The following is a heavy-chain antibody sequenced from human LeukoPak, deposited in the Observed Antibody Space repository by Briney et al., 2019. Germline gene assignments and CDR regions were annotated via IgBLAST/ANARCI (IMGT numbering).Heavy chain of an antibody. CDR2: FYAGDSDT. CDR1: GYRFTNYW. J-gene: IGHJ4*02. Sequence: GESLKISCKGSGYRFTNYWIGWLRQMPGKGLKWMWYFYAGDSDTSYSPSFQGQVTISADKSISTAYLQWSSLKASDTAMYYCAIGGDSSTSCYRCFDYWGQGTLVTVSS. D-gene: IGHD2-2*02. V-gene: IGHV5-51*03. CDR3: AIGGDSSTSCYRCFDY.